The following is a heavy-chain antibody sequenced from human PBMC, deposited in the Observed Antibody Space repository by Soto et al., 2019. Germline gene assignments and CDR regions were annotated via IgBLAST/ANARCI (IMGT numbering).Heavy chain of an antibody. CDR1: GYTFTGYY. J-gene: IGHJ6*02. V-gene: IGHV1-2*04. CDR3: ARELRDIAVAGKGGYYYYGMDV. CDR2: INPNSGGT. D-gene: IGHD6-19*01. Sequence: ASVKVSCKASGYTFTGYYMHWVRQAPGQGLEWMGWINPNSGGTNYAQKFQGWVTMTRDTSISTAYMELSRLRSDDTAVYYCARELRDIAVAGKGGYYYYGMDVWGQGTTVTVSS.